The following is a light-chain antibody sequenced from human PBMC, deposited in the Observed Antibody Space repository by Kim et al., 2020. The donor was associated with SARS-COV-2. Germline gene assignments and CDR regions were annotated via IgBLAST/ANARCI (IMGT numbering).Light chain of an antibody. Sequence: GQSGTISCTGTSSDVGGYNAVSWYPQHPGKAPKLMIYEVTKRPSGDPDRFAGSNSGNTASLTVSGLQAEDEADYYCSSYAGSNNVLFGGGTQLTVL. CDR3: SSYAGSNNVL. V-gene: IGLV2-8*01. J-gene: IGLJ2*01. CDR2: EVT. CDR1: SSDVGGYNA.